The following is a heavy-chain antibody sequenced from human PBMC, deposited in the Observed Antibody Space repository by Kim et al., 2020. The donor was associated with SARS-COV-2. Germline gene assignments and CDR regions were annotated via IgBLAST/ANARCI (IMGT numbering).Heavy chain of an antibody. CDR1: GGSISSYY. J-gene: IGHJ4*02. Sequence: SETLSLTCTVSGGSISSYYWSWIRQPPGKGLEWIGYIYYSGSTNYNPSLKSRVTISVDTYKNQFSLKLSSVTAADTAVYYCSSGARNSIVGAALDYWGQGTLVTVSS. V-gene: IGHV4-59*01. CDR2: IYYSGST. CDR3: SSGARNSIVGAALDY. D-gene: IGHD1-26*01.